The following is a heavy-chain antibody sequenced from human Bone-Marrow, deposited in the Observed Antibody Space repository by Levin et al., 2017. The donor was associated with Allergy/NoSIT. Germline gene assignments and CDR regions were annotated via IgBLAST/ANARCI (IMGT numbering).Heavy chain of an antibody. D-gene: IGHD4-17*01. J-gene: IGHJ6*02. CDR3: TRPYGDYYYYGMGV. Sequence: GGSLRLSCTASGFTFGDYAMSWFRQAPGKGLEWVGFIRSKAYGGTTEYAASVKGRFTISRDDSKSIAYLQMNSLKTEDTAMYYCTRPYGDYYYYGMGVWGQGTTVTVSS. CDR1: GFTFGDYA. V-gene: IGHV3-49*03. CDR2: IRSKAYGGTT.